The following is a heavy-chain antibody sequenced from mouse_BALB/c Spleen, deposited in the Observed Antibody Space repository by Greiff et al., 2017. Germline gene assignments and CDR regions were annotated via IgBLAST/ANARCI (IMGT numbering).Heavy chain of an antibody. CDR2: IDPANGNT. CDR1: GFNIKDTY. D-gene: IGHD2-4*01. Sequence: EVHLVESGAELVKPGASVKLSCTASGFNIKDTYMHWVKQRPEQGLEWIGRIDPANGNTKYDPKFQGKATITADTSSNTAYLQLSSLTSEDTAVYYCARGDYDYDEGFAYWGQGTLVTVSA. CDR3: ARGDYDYDEGFAY. J-gene: IGHJ3*01. V-gene: IGHV14-3*02.